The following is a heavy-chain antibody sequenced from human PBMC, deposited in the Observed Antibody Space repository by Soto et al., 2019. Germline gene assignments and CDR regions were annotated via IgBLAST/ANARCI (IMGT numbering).Heavy chain of an antibody. CDR3: ARDQQVADMYYYYYYMDV. Sequence: GGSLRLSCAASGFTFSSYWMHWVRQAPGKGLVWVSRINSDGSSTSYADSVKGRFTISRDNAKNTLYLQMNSLRAEDTAVYYCARDQQVADMYYYYYYMDVWGKGTTVTVSS. V-gene: IGHV3-74*01. D-gene: IGHD6-19*01. CDR1: GFTFSSYW. CDR2: INSDGSST. J-gene: IGHJ6*03.